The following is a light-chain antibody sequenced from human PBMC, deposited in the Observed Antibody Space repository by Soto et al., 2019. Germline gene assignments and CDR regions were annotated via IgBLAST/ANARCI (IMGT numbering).Light chain of an antibody. CDR2: AAS. CDR3: QQYASSRT. CDR1: QSVSSRY. Sequence: EIVLTQSPVTLSLSPGERATLSCRASQSVSSRYFAWYQQKPGQAPRLLIYAASSRATGIPDRFSGSVSGTDFSLTISRLEPEDFAVYYCQQYASSRTFGPGTQVE. V-gene: IGKV3-20*01. J-gene: IGKJ1*01.